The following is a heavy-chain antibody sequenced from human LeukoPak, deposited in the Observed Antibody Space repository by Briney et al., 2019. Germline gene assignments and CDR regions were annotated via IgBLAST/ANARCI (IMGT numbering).Heavy chain of an antibody. CDR1: GGIFNPYA. D-gene: IGHD1-26*01. CDR2: IIPIFGTA. V-gene: IGHV1-69*01. J-gene: IGHJ3*02. Sequence: SVRVSCKASGGIFNPYAITWVRQAPGQGLEWMGGIIPIFGTANYAQKFQGRVTITADESTSTAYMELSSLRSEDTAVYYCARELVGASAFDIWGQGTMVTVSS. CDR3: ARELVGASAFDI.